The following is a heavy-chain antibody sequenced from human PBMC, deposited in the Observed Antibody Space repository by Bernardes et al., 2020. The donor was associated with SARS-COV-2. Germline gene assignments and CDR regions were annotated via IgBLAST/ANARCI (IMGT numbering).Heavy chain of an antibody. CDR1: GYTFTSYA. CDR2: INAGNGNT. J-gene: IGHJ6*02. D-gene: IGHD5-18*01. CDR3: ARPTYSYVVWGAAGGMDV. V-gene: IGHV1-3*01. Sequence: ASVKVSCKASGYTFTSYAIHWVRQAPGQRLEWMGWINAGNGNTKYSQKFQGRVTITRDTSASTAYMELSSLRSEDTAVYYCARPTYSYVVWGAAGGMDVWGQGTTVTVSS.